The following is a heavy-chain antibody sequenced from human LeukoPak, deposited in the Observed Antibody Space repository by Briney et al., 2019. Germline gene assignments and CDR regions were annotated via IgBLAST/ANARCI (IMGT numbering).Heavy chain of an antibody. D-gene: IGHD6-13*01. CDR1: GGSISSGSYY. CDR3: ARALSTAAGGALALDV. J-gene: IGHJ6*02. CDR2: IYTSGTS. V-gene: IGHV4-61*02. Sequence: SETLSLTCTVSGGSISSGSYYWNWIRQPAGKGLEWIGRIYTSGTSNYNPSLKSRVTMSVDTSKNQFSLNLSSVTAADTAVYYCARALSTAAGGALALDVWGQGTTVTVSS.